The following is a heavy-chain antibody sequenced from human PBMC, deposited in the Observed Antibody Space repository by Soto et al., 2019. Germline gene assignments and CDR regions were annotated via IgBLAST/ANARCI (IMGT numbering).Heavy chain of an antibody. D-gene: IGHD1-26*01. CDR2: ISYDGSNK. CDR1: GFTFSSYG. J-gene: IGHJ6*02. Sequence: QVQLVESGGGEVQPGRSLRLSCAASGFTFSSYGMHWVRQAPGKGLEWVAVISYDGSNKYYADSVKGRFTISRDNSRNTLYLQMNSLRAEDTAVYYCAKDRPSGSRPYYYGMDVWGQGTTVTVSS. CDR3: AKDRPSGSRPYYYGMDV. V-gene: IGHV3-30*18.